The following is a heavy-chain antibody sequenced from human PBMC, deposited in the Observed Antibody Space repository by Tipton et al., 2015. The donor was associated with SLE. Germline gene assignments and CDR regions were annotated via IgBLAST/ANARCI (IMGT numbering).Heavy chain of an antibody. V-gene: IGHV4-38-2*02. CDR3: ARDPEQLGHFDY. CDR2: ASHSGNT. J-gene: IGHJ4*02. CDR1: GFSVSSAYY. Sequence: TLSLTCAVSGFSVSSAYYWGWIRQSPGKGLEWIGIASHSGNTYYNPPLKSRVSILLDTSKNQLSRKLRSVTATDTAMYYCARDPEQLGHFDYWGQGTLVTVSS. D-gene: IGHD1-1*01.